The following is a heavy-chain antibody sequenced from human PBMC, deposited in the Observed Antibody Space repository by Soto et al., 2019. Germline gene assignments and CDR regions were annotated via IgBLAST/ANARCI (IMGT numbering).Heavy chain of an antibody. CDR3: VRGSKDSYTVSRIFYX. CDR2: ITYTGGDA. J-gene: IGHJ4*02. V-gene: IGHV3-23*01. Sequence: PGGSLRLSCVASGLTFGSRAMSWVRQSPGEGLEWVSTITYTGGDAKYADSVRVRFAISRDNSNNTLYLQMSTLRAEDSAIYFCVRGSKDSYTVSRIFYXWGRGTLVTVSX. D-gene: IGHD4-17*01. CDR1: GLTFGSRA.